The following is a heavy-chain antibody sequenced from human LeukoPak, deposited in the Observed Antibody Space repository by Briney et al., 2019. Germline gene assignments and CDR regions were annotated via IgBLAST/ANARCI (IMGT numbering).Heavy chain of an antibody. V-gene: IGHV3-23*01. Sequence: GGSLRLSCAASGFTFSIYAMSWVRQAPGKGLEWVSAISGSGGSTYYADSVKGRFTISRDNSKNKLYLQVNSLRAEDTAVYYCAKRDYTVFDYWGQGTLVTVSS. CDR2: ISGSGGST. CDR3: AKRDYTVFDY. D-gene: IGHD2-2*02. CDR1: GFTFSIYA. J-gene: IGHJ4*02.